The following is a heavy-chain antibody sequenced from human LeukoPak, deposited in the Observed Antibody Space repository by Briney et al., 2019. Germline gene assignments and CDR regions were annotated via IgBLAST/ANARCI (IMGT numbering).Heavy chain of an antibody. CDR2: IYYSGST. CDR3: ASSASLFNYGLDV. CDR1: GGSISSGGYY. V-gene: IGHV4-31*03. D-gene: IGHD2-2*01. J-gene: IGHJ6*02. Sequence: SQTLSLTCTVSGGSISSGGYYWSWIRQHPGKGLEWIGYIYYSGSTYYNPSLKSRVTISVDTSKNQFSLKLTSVTAADTAVYYCASSASLFNYGLDVWGQGTTVTVSS.